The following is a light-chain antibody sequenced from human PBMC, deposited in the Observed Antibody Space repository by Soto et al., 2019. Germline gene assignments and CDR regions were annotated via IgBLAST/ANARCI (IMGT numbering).Light chain of an antibody. V-gene: IGKV3D-20*02. CDR2: DAS. Sequence: EIVLTQSPGTLSLSPGERASLSCRASQSVSSGYLAWYQQKPGQAPRLLIYDASTRATGIPARLSGSGSGTKFTLTISSLEPEDFAVYYCQQRSNWPQVTFGPGTKVDIK. J-gene: IGKJ3*01. CDR3: QQRSNWPQVT. CDR1: QSVSSGY.